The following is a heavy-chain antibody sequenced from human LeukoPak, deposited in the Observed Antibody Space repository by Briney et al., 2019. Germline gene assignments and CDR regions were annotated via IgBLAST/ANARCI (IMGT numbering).Heavy chain of an antibody. CDR1: GYTFTSYY. CDR2: IIPILGIA. D-gene: IGHD3-3*01. CDR3: ASNFGVVIGAN. J-gene: IGHJ4*02. Sequence: SVKVSCKASGYTFTSYYMHWVRQAPGQGLEWMGRIIPILGIANYAQKFQGRVTITADKSTSTAYMELSSLRSEDTAVYYCASNFGVVIGANWGQGTLVTVSS. V-gene: IGHV1-69*02.